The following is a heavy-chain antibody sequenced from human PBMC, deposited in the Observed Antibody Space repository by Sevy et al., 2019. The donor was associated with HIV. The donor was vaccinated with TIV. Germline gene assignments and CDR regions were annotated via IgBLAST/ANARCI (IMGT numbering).Heavy chain of an antibody. CDR3: ARAADTAMVDAFDI. Sequence: AAVKVSCKASGGTFSSYAISWVRQAPGQGLEWMGRIIPIFGTANYAQKFQGRVTITADESTSTAYMELSSLRSEDTAVYYCARAADTAMVDAFDIWGLGTMVTVSS. CDR1: GGTFSSYA. V-gene: IGHV1-69*13. J-gene: IGHJ3*02. CDR2: IIPIFGTA. D-gene: IGHD5-18*01.